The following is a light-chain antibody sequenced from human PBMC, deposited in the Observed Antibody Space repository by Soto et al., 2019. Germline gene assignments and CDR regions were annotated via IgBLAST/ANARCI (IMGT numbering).Light chain of an antibody. CDR1: QSVSSSY. CDR2: AAS. CDR3: QQYGSSGYT. V-gene: IGKV3-20*01. Sequence: ETVLTQSPGTLSLSPRERATLSCRASQSVSSSYLAWYQQKPGQAPRLLIYAASSRATGIPDRFSGSGSGTDFTLTISRLEPEDFAVYYCQQYGSSGYTFGQGTKLEIK. J-gene: IGKJ2*01.